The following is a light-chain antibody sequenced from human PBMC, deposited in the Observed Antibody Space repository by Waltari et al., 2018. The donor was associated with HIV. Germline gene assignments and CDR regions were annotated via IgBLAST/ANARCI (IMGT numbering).Light chain of an antibody. CDR3: CSYAAGTTWV. J-gene: IGLJ3*02. Sequence: QSALTQPASVSGSPGQSITISCTGTRSDVGSYNLVSWYQQHPGQAPKLMIYEVSKRPSGVSNRFSGSKSDSTASLTISGLQAEDEADYYCCSYAAGTTWVFGGGTSLTVL. CDR1: RSDVGSYNL. CDR2: EVS. V-gene: IGLV2-23*02.